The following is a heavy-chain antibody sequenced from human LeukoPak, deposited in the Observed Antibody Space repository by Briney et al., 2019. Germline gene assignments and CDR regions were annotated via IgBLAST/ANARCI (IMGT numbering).Heavy chain of an antibody. CDR2: IHDSGKT. D-gene: IGHD4-23*01. CDR1: RSSSRSYY. Sequence: PSETLSLTCAVSRSSSRSYYWSWIRQPPGMGLEWIGYIHDSGKTNYNPSLKSRVTLSLDTPKRQFSLKVTSVTAADTAVYYCARGQSLLGGDKTGWIDPWGQGTVVTVSS. V-gene: IGHV4-59*01. CDR3: ARGQSLLGGDKTGWIDP. J-gene: IGHJ5*02.